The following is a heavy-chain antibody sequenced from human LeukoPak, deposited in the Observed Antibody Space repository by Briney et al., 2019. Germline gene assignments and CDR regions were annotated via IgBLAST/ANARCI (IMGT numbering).Heavy chain of an antibody. V-gene: IGHV1-8*03. CDR2: MNPKRGNT. CDR1: GYTFSSYD. CDR3: AKSSGWDLDAFDI. D-gene: IGHD6-19*01. J-gene: IGHJ3*02. Sequence: ASVKVSCKASGYTFSSYDINWVRQATGQGLEWIGWMNPKRGNTGYAHKFQGRVTITRNTSITTAYMELSSLRSEDTAVYYCAKSSGWDLDAFDIWGQGTMVTVSS.